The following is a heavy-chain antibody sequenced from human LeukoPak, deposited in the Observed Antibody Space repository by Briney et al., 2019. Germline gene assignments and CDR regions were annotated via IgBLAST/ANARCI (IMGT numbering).Heavy chain of an antibody. Sequence: KPSQTLSLTCAVSGGSISSGGYSWSWIRQPPGKGLEWIGYIYYSGSTNYNPSLKSRVTISVDTSKNQFSLKLSSVTAADTAVYYCARDYPPFDPWGQGTLVTVSS. CDR2: IYYSGST. J-gene: IGHJ5*02. V-gene: IGHV4-30-4*07. CDR3: ARDYPPFDP. CDR1: GGSISSGGYS.